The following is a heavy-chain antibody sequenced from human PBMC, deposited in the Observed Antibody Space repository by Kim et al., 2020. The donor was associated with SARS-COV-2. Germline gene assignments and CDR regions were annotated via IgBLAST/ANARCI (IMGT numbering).Heavy chain of an antibody. D-gene: IGHD4-17*01. V-gene: IGHV1-69*13. CDR3: ARAVTTVGQSPYYYYGMDV. J-gene: IGHJ6*02. Sequence: VKVSCKASGGTFSSYAISWVRQAPGQGLEWMGGIIPIFGTANYAQKFQGRVTITADESTSTAYMELSSLRSEDTAVYYCARAVTTVGQSPYYYYGMDVWGQGTTVTVSS. CDR2: IIPIFGTA. CDR1: GGTFSSYA.